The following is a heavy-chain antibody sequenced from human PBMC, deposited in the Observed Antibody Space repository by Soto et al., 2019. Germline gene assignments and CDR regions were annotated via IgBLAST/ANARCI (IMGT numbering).Heavy chain of an antibody. D-gene: IGHD1-1*01. CDR1: GFTFRSYW. V-gene: IGHV3-74*01. J-gene: IGHJ4*02. CDR3: ARRATGTYFDY. Sequence: GGSLRLSCAASGFTFRSYWMQWVRQAPGKGLEWVSWINSDGSSTSYADSVKGRFTISRDNSKNTLYLQMNSLRAEDTAVYYCARRATGTYFDYWGQGTLVTVSS. CDR2: INSDGSST.